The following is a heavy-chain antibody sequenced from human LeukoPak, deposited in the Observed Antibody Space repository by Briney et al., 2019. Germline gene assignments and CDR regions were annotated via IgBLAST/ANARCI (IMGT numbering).Heavy chain of an antibody. D-gene: IGHD3-22*01. V-gene: IGHV1-24*01. J-gene: IGHJ4*02. CDR3: ATDPARSVSHYYYDSSGYYSG. Sequence: GASVKVSCKVSGYTLTELSMHWVRQAPGKGLEWMGGFDPEDGETIYAQKFQGRVTMTEDTSTDTAYMELSGLRSEDTAVYYCATDPARSVSHYYYDSSGYYSGWGQGTLVTVSS. CDR1: GYTLTELS. CDR2: FDPEDGET.